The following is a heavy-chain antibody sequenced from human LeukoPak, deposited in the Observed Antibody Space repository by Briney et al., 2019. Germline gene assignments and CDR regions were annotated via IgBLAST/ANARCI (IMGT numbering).Heavy chain of an antibody. V-gene: IGHV4-39*01. J-gene: IGHJ4*02. CDR1: GGSISSSSYY. CDR3: ARLLIVVVPAADY. D-gene: IGHD2-2*01. Sequence: CETLSLTCTVSGGSISSSSYYWGWIRQPPGKGLEWIGSIYYSGSTYYKPSLKRHVTISVDTSKNQFSLKLSSVTAADTAVYYCARLLIVVVPAADYWGQGTLVTLSS. CDR2: IYYSGST.